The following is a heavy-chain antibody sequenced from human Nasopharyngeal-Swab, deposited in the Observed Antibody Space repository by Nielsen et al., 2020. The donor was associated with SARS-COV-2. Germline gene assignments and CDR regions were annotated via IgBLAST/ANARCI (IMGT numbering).Heavy chain of an antibody. CDR2: ISSSGGIP. Sequence: GESLKISCVASQYTFSTYAMAWVRQDPGKGLEWVSVISSSGGIPDNRDSVKGRFTISRDNLKNTLSLQMDSLKVEDTAVYYCVNILTVGARRTGGAFDVWGQGTVVAVS. J-gene: IGHJ3*01. CDR3: VNILTVGARRTGGAFDV. CDR1: QYTFSTYA. V-gene: IGHV3-23*01. D-gene: IGHD1-26*01.